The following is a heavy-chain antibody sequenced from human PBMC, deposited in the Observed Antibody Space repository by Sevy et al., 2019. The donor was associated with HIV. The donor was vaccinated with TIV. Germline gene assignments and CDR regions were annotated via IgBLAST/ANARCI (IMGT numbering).Heavy chain of an antibody. V-gene: IGHV3-33*01. CDR2: IWYDGSSE. Sequence: GGSLRLSCAASGFSFSKYGMHWVRQAPGKGLEWVALIWYDGSSEYYVDSVKGRFTISRDNSNNTLYLQVNSLRAEDTAVCYCVRGADYYDRGGANCDSWGQGTLVTVSS. J-gene: IGHJ4*02. CDR1: GFSFSKYG. CDR3: VRGADYYDRGGANCDS. D-gene: IGHD3-22*01.